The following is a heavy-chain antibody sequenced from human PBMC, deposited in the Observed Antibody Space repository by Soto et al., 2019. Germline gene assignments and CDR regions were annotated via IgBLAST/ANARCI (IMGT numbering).Heavy chain of an antibody. Sequence: QVQLEQAGAEVKKAGSSVKVSCKAFGGSVNSHAISWVRQAPVQGLEWMGGIIPMFGTPTYAQKFQAGVTISAEESTSTVYLDLGSLRSAYTAVYYCARSLNVAEFNDYGSNYHGFDIWGQGTMVTVSS. CDR1: GGSVNSHA. D-gene: IGHD4-17*01. J-gene: IGHJ3*02. V-gene: IGHV1-69*01. CDR3: ARSLNVAEFNDYGSNYHGFDI. CDR2: IIPMFGTP.